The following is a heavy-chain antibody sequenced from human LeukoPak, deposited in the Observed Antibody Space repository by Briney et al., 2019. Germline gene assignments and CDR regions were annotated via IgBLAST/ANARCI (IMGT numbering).Heavy chain of an antibody. J-gene: IGHJ5*02. CDR2: IKQDGSEE. V-gene: IGHV3-7*01. CDR1: GFTFSSYW. CDR3: ARDDCSSISCYHNRFDP. D-gene: IGHD2-2*01. Sequence: GGSLRLSCAASGFTFSSYWMSWGRQDLGEGLEGVANIKQDGSEEYYVDSVKGRFTISRDNAKNSLYLQMNSLRAEDTAVYYCARDDCSSISCYHNRFDPWGQGTLVTVSS.